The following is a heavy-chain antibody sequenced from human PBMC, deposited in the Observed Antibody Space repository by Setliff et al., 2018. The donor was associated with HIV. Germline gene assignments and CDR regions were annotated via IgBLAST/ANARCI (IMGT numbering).Heavy chain of an antibody. D-gene: IGHD2-21*01. J-gene: IGHJ6*03. CDR2: ISTSGSIT. CDR1: GFTFSSYS. CDR3: AKRRVCNTSCYIVDYMDV. Sequence: GGSLRLSCEASGFTFSSYSMNWVRQAPGKGLEWISYISTSGSITHYAESVKGRFTISRDNSKNTLYLQMNSLRAEDTAIYYCAKRRVCNTSCYIVDYMDVWGKGTTVTVSS. V-gene: IGHV3-23*01.